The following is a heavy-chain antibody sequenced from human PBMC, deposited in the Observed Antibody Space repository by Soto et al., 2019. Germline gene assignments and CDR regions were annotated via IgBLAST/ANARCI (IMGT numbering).Heavy chain of an antibody. D-gene: IGHD6-13*01. CDR2: INSDGSST. CDR3: AREVSSSWYEDY. Sequence: GESLKISCAASGFTFSSYWMHWVRQAPGKGLVWVSRINSDGSSTSYADSVKGRFTISRDNAKNTLYLQMNSLRAEDTAVYYCAREVSSSWYEDYWGQGTLVTVSS. J-gene: IGHJ4*02. V-gene: IGHV3-74*01. CDR1: GFTFSSYW.